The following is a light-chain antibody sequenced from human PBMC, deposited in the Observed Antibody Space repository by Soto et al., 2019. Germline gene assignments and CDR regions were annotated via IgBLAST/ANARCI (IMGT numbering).Light chain of an antibody. CDR1: QSIRGNE. V-gene: IGKV3-20*01. CDR2: GGS. J-gene: IGKJ1*01. CDR3: QDYGTSHPWT. Sequence: EVVLTQSPGALSLSPGEGVTHSCRASQSIRGNELAWYRQKRGQAPRLLMYGGSTRADGIPDRFSGRGTGTNFTLTISRLEPEDSAVYYCQDYGTSHPWTFGQGTKLEIK.